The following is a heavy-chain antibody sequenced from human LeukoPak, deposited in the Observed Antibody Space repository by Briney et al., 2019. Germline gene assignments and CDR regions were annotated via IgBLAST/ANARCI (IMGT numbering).Heavy chain of an antibody. CDR2: IRNKANSYTT. J-gene: IGHJ4*02. CDR3: TSGSSGWLF. Sequence: GGSLRLSCVASGFTFSDHYMHWVRQAPGKGLEWVGRIRNKANSYTTEYAAPVKGRFTISRDDSKYSLYLQMNSLKTEDTAVYYCTSGSSGWLFWGQGTLVTASS. CDR1: GFTFSDHY. D-gene: IGHD6-19*01. V-gene: IGHV3-72*01.